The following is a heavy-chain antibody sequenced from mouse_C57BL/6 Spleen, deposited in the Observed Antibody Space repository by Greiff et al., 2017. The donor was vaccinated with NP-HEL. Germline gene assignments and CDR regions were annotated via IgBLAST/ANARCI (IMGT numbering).Heavy chain of an antibody. V-gene: IGHV1-64*01. D-gene: IGHD2-4*01. Sequence: QVQLQQPGAELVKPGASVKLSCKASGYTFTSYWMHWVKQMPGQGLELIGMIHPNSGSTNYNEKFKSKATLTVDKSSSTAYMQLSSLTSEDSAVYYCARAYYDYDWFAYWGQGTLVTVSA. CDR2: IHPNSGST. CDR1: GYTFTSYW. CDR3: ARAYYDYDWFAY. J-gene: IGHJ3*01.